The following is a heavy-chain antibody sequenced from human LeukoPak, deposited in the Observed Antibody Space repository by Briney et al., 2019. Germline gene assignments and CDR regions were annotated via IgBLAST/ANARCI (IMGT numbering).Heavy chain of an antibody. CDR2: IYRDGSNT. CDR1: GFTFSNYW. Sequence: GGSLRLSCAASGFTFSNYWMHWVRQVPGKGLVWVSRIYRDGSNTDYADSVKGRFIISRDNVENTLYLQMNSLGADDTAVYYCARDGDAYNFDFWGQGALVTVSS. CDR3: ARDGDAYNFDF. D-gene: IGHD5-24*01. V-gene: IGHV3-74*01. J-gene: IGHJ4*02.